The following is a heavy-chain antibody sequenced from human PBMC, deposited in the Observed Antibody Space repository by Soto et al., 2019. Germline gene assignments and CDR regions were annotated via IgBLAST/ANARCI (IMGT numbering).Heavy chain of an antibody. Sequence: EVQLLESGGGLVQPGGSLRLSCAASGFTFSSYAMSWVRQAPGKGLECVSGISGTIGSAYSADSVKGRFTISRDNSMNTLYLQMNSLRAEDTAVYYCAKELSGYSYGYFDYWGQGTLVTVSS. V-gene: IGHV3-23*01. CDR1: GFTFSSYA. J-gene: IGHJ4*02. CDR2: ISGTIGSA. D-gene: IGHD5-18*01. CDR3: AKELSGYSYGYFDY.